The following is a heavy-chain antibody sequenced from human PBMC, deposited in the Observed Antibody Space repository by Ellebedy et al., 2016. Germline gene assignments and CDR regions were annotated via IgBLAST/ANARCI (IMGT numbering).Heavy chain of an antibody. J-gene: IGHJ5*02. V-gene: IGHV3-23*01. Sequence: GESLKISCAASGFTFNTYVMNWFRQAPGKGLEWVSGLSTSGFPTFYADSVRGRFTVSRDNSKNILYLQMNSLRADDAAVYYCAKGGQWELMGESWGQGTLVTVSS. CDR2: LSTSGFPT. CDR1: GFTFNTYV. D-gene: IGHD1-26*01. CDR3: AKGGQWELMGES.